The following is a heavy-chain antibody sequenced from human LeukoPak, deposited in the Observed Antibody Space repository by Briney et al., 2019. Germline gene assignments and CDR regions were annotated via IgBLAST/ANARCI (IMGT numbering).Heavy chain of an antibody. J-gene: IGHJ4*02. V-gene: IGHV1-24*01. Sequence: ASVKVPCRVSGDTLTEISIHWVRQTPGKGLEWMGGLHPEDREVIYAQKFQGRVTMTEDSSTDTAYMDLRSLRSEDTAVYYCATAEQLVWGQGTLDTVSS. CDR1: GDTLTEIS. CDR3: ATAEQLV. D-gene: IGHD6-6*01. CDR2: LHPEDREV.